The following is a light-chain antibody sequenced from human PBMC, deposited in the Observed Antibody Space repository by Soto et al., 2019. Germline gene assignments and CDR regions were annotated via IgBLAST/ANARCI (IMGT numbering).Light chain of an antibody. CDR1: QTVSSSC. Sequence: EIVLTQSPGTLSLSPGESATLFCRASQTVSSSCLAWYQQKPGQAPRLLIYGVSSRATGIPDRFSGSGSGTDFTLTISRLQPEEFGVYYCQHYDNSAALTFGGGTNVEIK. CDR3: QHYDNSAALT. CDR2: GVS. V-gene: IGKV3-20*01. J-gene: IGKJ4*01.